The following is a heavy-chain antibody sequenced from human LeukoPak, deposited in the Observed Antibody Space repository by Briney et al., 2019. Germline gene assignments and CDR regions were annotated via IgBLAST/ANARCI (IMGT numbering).Heavy chain of an antibody. D-gene: IGHD2-2*01. V-gene: IGHV1-46*01. J-gene: IGHJ5*02. CDR2: ISPSGGST. Sequence: ASVKVSCKAFGYTFTSNYMHWVRQAPGQGPEWMGVISPSGGSTTYAQKFQGRVTLTRDMSTSTDYMELSSLRSEDTAVYYCARDTRHRYCSSTICYRGWLDPWGQGTLVTVSS. CDR1: GYTFTSNY. CDR3: ARDTRHRYCSSTICYRGWLDP.